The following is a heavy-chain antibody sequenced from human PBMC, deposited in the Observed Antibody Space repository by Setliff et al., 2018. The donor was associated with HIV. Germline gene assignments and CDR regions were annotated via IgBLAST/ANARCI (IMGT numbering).Heavy chain of an antibody. CDR2: IYHSGST. CDR1: GGSISSGYY. Sequence: SETLSLTCAVSGGSISSGYYWGWIRQPPGKGLEWIGSIYHSGSTYYNPSLKSRVTISVDTSKNQFSLKLSSVTAADTAVYYCARGTIWFGELNYFDYWGQGTLVTVSS. CDR3: ARGTIWFGELNYFDY. V-gene: IGHV4-38-2*01. D-gene: IGHD3-10*01. J-gene: IGHJ4*02.